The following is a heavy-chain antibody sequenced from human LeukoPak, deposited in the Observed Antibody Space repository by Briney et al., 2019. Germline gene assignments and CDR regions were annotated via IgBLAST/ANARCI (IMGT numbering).Heavy chain of an antibody. CDR2: ISYDESYR. D-gene: IGHD3-22*01. CDR3: AKQYYYDSSRYDAFDI. J-gene: IGHJ3*02. V-gene: IGHV3-30-3*02. CDR1: GFTFSSYA. Sequence: EGSLRLSCEASGFTFSSYAMHWVRQAPGKGLEWVALISYDESYRYYADSVKGRFTISRDNSKNTLYLQMNSLRADDTAVYYCAKQYYYDSSRYDAFDIWGQGTMVTVS.